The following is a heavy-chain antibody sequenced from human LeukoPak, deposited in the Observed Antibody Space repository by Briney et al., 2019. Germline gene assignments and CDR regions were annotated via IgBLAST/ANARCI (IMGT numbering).Heavy chain of an antibody. CDR3: ARATSMIVVAPDY. D-gene: IGHD3-22*01. Sequence: GGSLRLSCEASGFTFNTYVMHWVRQAPGKGLEYVSGINVNGGRTYYADSVEGRFTVSRDNSKNTLYLQMGNLRVDDMAVYFCARATSMIVVAPDYWGQGAPVTISS. CDR2: INVNGGRT. J-gene: IGHJ4*02. CDR1: GFTFNTYV. V-gene: IGHV3-64*02.